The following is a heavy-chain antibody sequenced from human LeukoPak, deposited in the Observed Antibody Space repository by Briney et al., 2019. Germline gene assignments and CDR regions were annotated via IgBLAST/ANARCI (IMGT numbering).Heavy chain of an antibody. CDR3: ARTPIVVVPAASNWFDP. J-gene: IGHJ5*02. CDR2: ISSSSSYI. D-gene: IGHD2-2*01. CDR1: GFTFSSYS. V-gene: IGHV3-21*01. Sequence: GGSLRLSCAASGFTFSSYSMNWVRQAPGKGLEWVSSISSSSSYIYYAGSVKGRFTISRDNAKNSLYLQMNSLRAEDTAVYYCARTPIVVVPAASNWFDPWGQGTLVTVSS.